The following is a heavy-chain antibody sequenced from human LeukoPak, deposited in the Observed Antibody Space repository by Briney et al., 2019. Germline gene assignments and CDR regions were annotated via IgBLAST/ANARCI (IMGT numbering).Heavy chain of an antibody. CDR1: GFTFTSSA. V-gene: IGHV1-58*01. J-gene: IGHJ6*02. CDR2: IVVGSGNT. Sequence: GTSVKVSCKASGFTFTSSAVQWVRQARGQRLEWIGWIVVGSGNTNYAQKFQERVTITRDMSTSTAYMELSSLRAEDTAVYYCAKDLLGYSSLRGVNGMDVWGQGTTVTVSS. CDR3: AKDLLGYSSLRGVNGMDV. D-gene: IGHD6-19*01.